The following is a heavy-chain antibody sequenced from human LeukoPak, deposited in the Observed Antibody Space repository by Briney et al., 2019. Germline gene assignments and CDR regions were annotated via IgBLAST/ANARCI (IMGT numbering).Heavy chain of an antibody. J-gene: IGHJ5*02. CDR2: INSDGGST. CDR3: ARDRFSDSGYQSRWFDP. V-gene: IGHV3-74*01. Sequence: GGSLRLSCAASGFTFRSYWMHWVRQAPGKGLVWVSRINSDGGSTSYADSVKGRFTISRDNAKNTLYLQMNSLRVEDTAVYYCARDRFSDSGYQSRWFDPWGQGTLVTVSS. D-gene: IGHD3-22*01. CDR1: GFTFRSYW.